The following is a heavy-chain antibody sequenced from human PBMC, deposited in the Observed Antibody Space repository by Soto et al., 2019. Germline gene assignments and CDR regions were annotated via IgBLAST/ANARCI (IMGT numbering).Heavy chain of an antibody. Sequence: DVQLVESGGGLIQPGGSLRLSCAASGFTFSGKKYLTWVRQAAGKGLEWVSALYSTDGTFYADSVKGRFTISKDNSKNTFYLQLNSLRPDDTAVYYCANWHLREHAFDIWGLGTMVTVSS. CDR2: LYSTDGT. CDR3: ANWHLREHAFDI. D-gene: IGHD4-17*01. CDR1: GFTFSGKKY. V-gene: IGHV3-53*01. J-gene: IGHJ3*02.